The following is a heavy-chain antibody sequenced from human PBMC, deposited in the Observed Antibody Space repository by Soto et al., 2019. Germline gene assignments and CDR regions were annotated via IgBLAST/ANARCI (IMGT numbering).Heavy chain of an antibody. CDR2: IHHSGST. Sequence: SETLSLTCTVSGGSISNYYWSWIRQSPGKGLEWIGYIHHSGSTNHNPSLKSRGAISVDTSKNQFSLKLTSVTAADTAVYYCARDLYDGTGGTFGYWGQGAMVTVYS. CDR1: GGSISNYY. D-gene: IGHD3-22*01. CDR3: ARDLYDGTGGTFGY. V-gene: IGHV4-59*01. J-gene: IGHJ4*02.